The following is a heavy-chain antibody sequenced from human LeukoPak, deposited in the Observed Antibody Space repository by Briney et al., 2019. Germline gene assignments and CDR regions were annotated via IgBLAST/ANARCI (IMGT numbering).Heavy chain of an antibody. CDR1: GFTFSNAW. D-gene: IGHD3-10*01. Sequence: LGGSLRLSCAASGFTFSNAWMSWVRQAPGKGLEWVGRIKSKTDGGTTDYAAPVKGRFTISRDDSKNTLYLQMNSLKTEDTAVYYCTTDLGVDYYGSGSYYYMDVWGKGTTVTISS. J-gene: IGHJ6*03. CDR2: IKSKTDGGTT. V-gene: IGHV3-15*01. CDR3: TTDLGVDYYGSGSYYYMDV.